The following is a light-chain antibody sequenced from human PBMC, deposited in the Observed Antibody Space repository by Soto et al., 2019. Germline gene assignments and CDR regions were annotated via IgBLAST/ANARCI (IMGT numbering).Light chain of an antibody. CDR2: GAS. V-gene: IGKV3-15*01. CDR1: QSVSRN. Sequence: EMVMTQSPVTLSVTAGERATLSCRASQSVSRNSAWYQQKPGQTPRLLIYGASTRVTGVPARFSGSGSGTEFTLTISSLQSEDFAVHYCHQYNNWPPTFGRGTKVEIK. CDR3: HQYNNWPPT. J-gene: IGKJ1*01.